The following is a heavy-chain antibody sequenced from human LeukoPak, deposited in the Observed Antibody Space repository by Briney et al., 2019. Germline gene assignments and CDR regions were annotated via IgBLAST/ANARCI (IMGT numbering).Heavy chain of an antibody. J-gene: IGHJ3*02. CDR2: INHSGST. V-gene: IGHV4-34*01. CDR3: ARRSDSSWSARAAFDI. Sequence: SETLSLTCAVYGGSFSGYYWSWIRQPPGKGLEWIGEINHSGSTNYNPSLKSRVTISVDTSKNQFPLKLSSVTAADTAVYYCARRSDSSWSARAAFDIWGQGTMVTVPS. D-gene: IGHD6-13*01. CDR1: GGSFSGYY.